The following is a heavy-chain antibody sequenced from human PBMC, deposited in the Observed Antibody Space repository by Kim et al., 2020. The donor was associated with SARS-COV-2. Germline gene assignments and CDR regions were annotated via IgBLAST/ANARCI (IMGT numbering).Heavy chain of an antibody. CDR3: AKAYSSSYYYGMDV. J-gene: IGHJ6*02. V-gene: IGHV3-9*01. Sequence: ADSVKGRFTISRDNAKNSLYLQMNSLGAEDTALYYCAKAYSSSYYYGMDVWGQGTTVTVSS. D-gene: IGHD6-6*01.